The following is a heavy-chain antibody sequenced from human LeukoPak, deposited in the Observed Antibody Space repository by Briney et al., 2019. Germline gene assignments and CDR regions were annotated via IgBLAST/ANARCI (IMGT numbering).Heavy chain of an antibody. Sequence: GASVKVSCKASGYTFTGYYMHWVRQAPGQGLEWMGWINPNSGGTNYAQKFQGRVTMTRDTSISTAYMELSRLRSDDTAVYYCARPSGSLYSSGWPQLDYWGQGTLVTVSS. CDR1: GYTFTGYY. J-gene: IGHJ4*02. D-gene: IGHD6-19*01. CDR2: INPNSGGT. CDR3: ARPSGSLYSSGWPQLDY. V-gene: IGHV1-2*02.